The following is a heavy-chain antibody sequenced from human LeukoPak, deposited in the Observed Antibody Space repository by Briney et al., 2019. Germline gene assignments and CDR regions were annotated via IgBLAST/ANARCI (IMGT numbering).Heavy chain of an antibody. CDR2: SYYSEST. V-gene: IGHV4-39*07. CDR1: GGSLSSSRYY. D-gene: IGHD6-13*01. Sequence: SETLSLTCTVSGGSLSSSRYYWGWVRQPPGKGLEWVGISYYSESTYYNPALKSRVTISVDTSKTQFSLKLSSVTAADTAVYYCARDWASAAGPGGIDYWGQGTLVTVSS. J-gene: IGHJ4*02. CDR3: ARDWASAAGPGGIDY.